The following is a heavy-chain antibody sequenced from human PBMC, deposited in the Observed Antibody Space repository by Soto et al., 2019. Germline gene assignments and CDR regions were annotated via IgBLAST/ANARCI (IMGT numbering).Heavy chain of an antibody. D-gene: IGHD6-6*01. Sequence: QVQLVPSGAEVKKPGSSVKVSCKASGGTFSSYTISWVRQAPGQGLEWMGRIIPILGIANYAQKFQGRVTITADKSPSTAYTELSSLRSEDTAVDYCARSDSSSSVSYYYYYMDVWGKGTTVTVAS. CDR1: GGTFSSYT. CDR3: ARSDSSSSVSYYYYYMDV. J-gene: IGHJ6*03. CDR2: IIPILGIA. V-gene: IGHV1-69*02.